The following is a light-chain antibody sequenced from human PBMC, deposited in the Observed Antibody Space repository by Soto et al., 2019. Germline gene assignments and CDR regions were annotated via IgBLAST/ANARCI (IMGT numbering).Light chain of an antibody. J-gene: IGLJ1*01. Sequence: QSVLSQPASVSGSPGQSITTSCTGTSSDVGGYNYVSWYQHHPGKAPKLMIYDVSTRPSGVSNRFSGSKSGNTASLTISGLQAEDEADYYCSSYTSSNTEVFGTGTKVTV. V-gene: IGLV2-14*03. CDR1: SSDVGGYNY. CDR3: SSYTSSNTEV. CDR2: DVS.